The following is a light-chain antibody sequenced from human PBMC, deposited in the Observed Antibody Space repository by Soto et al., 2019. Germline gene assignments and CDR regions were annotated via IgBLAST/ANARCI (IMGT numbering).Light chain of an antibody. J-gene: IGKJ1*01. V-gene: IGKV1-39*01. CDR2: AAS. CDR3: QQSYSTPRT. Sequence: DIQMTQSPSSLSASVGDRVTITCRASQSISSYLNWYQQKPGKAPKLLIYAASSLQSGVPSSFSGSGSGTDFTLTISSLQPEDFATYYCQQSYSTPRTFGQGTKVDIK. CDR1: QSISSY.